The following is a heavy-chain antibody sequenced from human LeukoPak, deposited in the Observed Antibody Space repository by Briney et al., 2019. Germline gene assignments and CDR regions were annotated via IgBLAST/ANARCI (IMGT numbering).Heavy chain of an antibody. Sequence: PSETLSLTCAVSGGSISSSNWWSWVRRPPGKGLEWIGEIYHSGSTNYNPSLKSRVTISVDKSKNQFSLKLSSVTAADTAVYYCARGPQTDYGDYFRAFDIWGQGTMVTVSS. J-gene: IGHJ3*02. CDR3: ARGPQTDYGDYFRAFDI. CDR1: GGSISSSNW. CDR2: IYHSGST. V-gene: IGHV4-4*02. D-gene: IGHD4-17*01.